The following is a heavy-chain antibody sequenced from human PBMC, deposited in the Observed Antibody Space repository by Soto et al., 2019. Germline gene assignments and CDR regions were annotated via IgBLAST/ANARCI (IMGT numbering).Heavy chain of an antibody. J-gene: IGHJ2*01. CDR2: IYSTGTT. V-gene: IGHV4-61*02. CDR1: GGSVSSGSYY. D-gene: IGHD6-13*01. CDR3: VRDRADFSSTYYHYFSV. Sequence: PSETLSLTCTVSGGSVSSGSYYWSWIRQSAGKGLEWIGRIYSTGTTNFNPSLESRLTMSMDMSKNQVSLNLTSVTAADTAVYYCVRDRADFSSTYYHYFSVWGRGTLVTVSS.